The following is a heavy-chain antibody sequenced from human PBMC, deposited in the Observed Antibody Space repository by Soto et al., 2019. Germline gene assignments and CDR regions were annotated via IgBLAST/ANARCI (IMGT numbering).Heavy chain of an antibody. Sequence: GGSLRLSCAASGFNFSSYAMHWVRQAPGKGLEWVAVISYDGSNKYYADSVKGRFTISRDNSKNTLYLQMNSLKTEDTALYYCARETEGLDYWGQGTLVTVSS. V-gene: IGHV3-30-3*01. J-gene: IGHJ4*02. CDR1: GFNFSSYA. CDR3: ARETEGLDY. CDR2: ISYDGSNK.